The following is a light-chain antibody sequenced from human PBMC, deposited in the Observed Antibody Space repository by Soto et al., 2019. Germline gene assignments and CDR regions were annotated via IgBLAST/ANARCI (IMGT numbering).Light chain of an antibody. CDR1: QSVSSSY. J-gene: IGKJ2*01. V-gene: IGKV3-20*01. CDR3: QQYGTSPYT. Sequence: EIVLTQSPGTLSLSPGERAALSCRASQSVSSSYLAWYQQKPGQAPRLLIYGASFRITGIPDRFSGSGSGKDFTLTISRLEPEDFAVYYCQQYGTSPYTFGQGTKLEIK. CDR2: GAS.